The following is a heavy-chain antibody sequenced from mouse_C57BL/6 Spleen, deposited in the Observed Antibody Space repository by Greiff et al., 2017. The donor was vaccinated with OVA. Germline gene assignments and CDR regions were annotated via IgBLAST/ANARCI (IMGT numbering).Heavy chain of an antibody. V-gene: IGHV1-69*01. Sequence: VQLQQPGAELVMPGASVKLSCKASGYTFTSYWMHWVKQRPGQGLEWIGEIDPSDSYTNYNQKFKGKSTLTVDKSSSTAYMQLSSLTSEDSAVDYWARSGTAGYFDGWGTGTTVTVAS. J-gene: IGHJ1*03. CDR1: GYTFTSYW. CDR2: IDPSDSYT. D-gene: IGHD1-1*01. CDR3: ARSGTAGYFDG.